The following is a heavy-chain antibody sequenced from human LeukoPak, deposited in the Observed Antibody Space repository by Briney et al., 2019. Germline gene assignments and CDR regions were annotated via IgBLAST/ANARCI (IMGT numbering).Heavy chain of an antibody. J-gene: IGHJ5*02. CDR3: ARVGAVPGIDP. D-gene: IGHD3-16*01. CDR1: GFPISSGFS. CDR2: ISYSANT. Sequence: PSETLSLTCDVFGFPISSGFSWAWIRQSPGKGLEWIVSISYSANTYYKPYLESRLFISADTSKNQFSVRLTSVTAADSAVYYCARVGAVPGIDPWGQGILVTVSS. V-gene: IGHV4-38-2*01.